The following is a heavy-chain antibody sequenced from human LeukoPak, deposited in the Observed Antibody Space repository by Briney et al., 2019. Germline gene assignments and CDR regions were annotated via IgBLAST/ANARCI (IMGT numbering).Heavy chain of an antibody. CDR3: ARMNSFVLRYFDRLLSNGMDV. CDR2: IWYDGSNK. CDR1: GFTFSSYG. D-gene: IGHD3-9*01. Sequence: GGSLRLSCAASGFTFSSYGMHWVRQAPGKGLEWVAVIWYDGSNKYYADSVKGRFTISRDNSKNTLYLQMNSLRAEDTAVYYCARMNSFVLRYFDRLLSNGMDVWGQGTTVTVSS. V-gene: IGHV3-33*08. J-gene: IGHJ6*02.